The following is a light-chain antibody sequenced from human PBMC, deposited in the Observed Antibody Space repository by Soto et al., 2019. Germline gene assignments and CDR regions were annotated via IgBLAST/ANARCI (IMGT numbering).Light chain of an antibody. CDR2: AAS. CDR1: QGISSY. CDR3: QQLNTYPLT. Sequence: DIQLTQSPSFLSASVGDRVTITCRASQGISSYLAWYQQKPGKAPKVPIYAASTLQSGVPSRFSGSGSGTEFTLTISSLQPEDFATYYCQQLNTYPLTFGGGTKVEIK. J-gene: IGKJ4*01. V-gene: IGKV1-9*01.